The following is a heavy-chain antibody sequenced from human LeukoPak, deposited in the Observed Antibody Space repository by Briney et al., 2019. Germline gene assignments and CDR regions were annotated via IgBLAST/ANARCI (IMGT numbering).Heavy chain of an antibody. CDR1: GGSISSYY. CDR3: ARVVGATTDYYFDY. J-gene: IGHJ4*02. V-gene: IGHV4-4*07. CDR2: IYTSEST. D-gene: IGHD1-26*01. Sequence: SETLSLTCTVSGGSISSYYWSWIRQPAGKGLEWIGRIYTSESTNYNPSLKSRVTMSVDTSKNQFSLKLSSVTAADTAVYYCARVVGATTDYYFDYWGQGTLVTVSS.